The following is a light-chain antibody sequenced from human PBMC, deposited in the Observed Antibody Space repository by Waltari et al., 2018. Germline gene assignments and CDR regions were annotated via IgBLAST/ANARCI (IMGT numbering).Light chain of an antibody. J-gene: IGLJ7*01. V-gene: IGLV1-47*01. Sequence: QSVLTQPPSASGTPGQRVTISCSGSSSNIGNNYVDWYQQLPGTAPKLLIYRNNQRPSGVPDRFSGSKSGTSASLAISGLRSEDEADYYCAAWDDSLSGAVFGGGTQLTVL. CDR2: RNN. CDR1: SSNIGNNY. CDR3: AAWDDSLSGAV.